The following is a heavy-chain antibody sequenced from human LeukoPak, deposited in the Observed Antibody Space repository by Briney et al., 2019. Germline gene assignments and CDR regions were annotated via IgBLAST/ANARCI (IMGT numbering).Heavy chain of an antibody. V-gene: IGHV4-39*07. CDR2: IYYSGRT. CDR1: GGSISSISYY. Sequence: SETLSLTCSVSGGSISSISYYWAWIRRPPGTGREWVASIYYSGRTYYNPSLRSRVTVAVDTSKNQLSLSLKSVTAADTAVYYCVRSVSLLRGVMKAPFPFWGQGTLVTVS. D-gene: IGHD3-10*01. J-gene: IGHJ4*02. CDR3: VRSVSLLRGVMKAPFPF.